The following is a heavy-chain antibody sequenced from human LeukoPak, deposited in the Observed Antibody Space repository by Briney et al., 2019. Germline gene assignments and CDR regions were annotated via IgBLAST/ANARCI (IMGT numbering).Heavy chain of an antibody. J-gene: IGHJ4*02. D-gene: IGHD2-2*01. CDR3: AIPRRDIVVVPAAIDY. CDR2: ISYDESNK. CDR1: GFTFSSYG. Sequence: AGGSLRLSCAASGFTFSSYGMHWLRQAPGKGLEWVAVISYDESNKYYADSVKGRFTISRDNSQTTLYLQMNSLSAEDTAVYSCAIPRRDIVVVPAAIDYWGQGTLVTVSS. V-gene: IGHV3-30*03.